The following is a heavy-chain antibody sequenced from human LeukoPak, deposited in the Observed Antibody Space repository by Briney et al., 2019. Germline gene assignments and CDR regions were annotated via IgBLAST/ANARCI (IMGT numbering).Heavy chain of an antibody. V-gene: IGHV3-48*02. CDR2: ISSSSSAI. D-gene: IGHD2-15*01. CDR3: AQKGGTDH. CDR1: GFTFSRFG. J-gene: IGHJ4*02. Sequence: GGSLRLSCAASGFTFSRFGMNWVRQAPGKGLEGISYISSSSSAIYYADSVKGRFTISRDNAKNSLYLQMSSLRDEDTAVYYCAQKGGTDHWGQGTLVTVSS.